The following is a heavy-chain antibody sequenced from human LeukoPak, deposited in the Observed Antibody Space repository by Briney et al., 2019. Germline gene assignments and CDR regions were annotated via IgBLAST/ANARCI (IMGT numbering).Heavy chain of an antibody. V-gene: IGHV3-30*18. CDR3: AKSGIAAAGQRGYFDY. CDR2: ISNDGSNK. Sequence: GGSLRLSCAAPGFTFSTYGIHWVRQAPGKGLEWVAVISNDGSNKNYADSVKGRFTISRDNSKNTVYLQMNSLRGEDTAVYYCAKSGIAAAGQRGYFDYWGQGTLVTVSS. D-gene: IGHD6-13*01. J-gene: IGHJ4*02. CDR1: GFTFSTYG.